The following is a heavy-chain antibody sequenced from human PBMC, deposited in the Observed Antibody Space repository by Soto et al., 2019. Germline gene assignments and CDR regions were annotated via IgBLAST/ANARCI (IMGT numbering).Heavy chain of an antibody. V-gene: IGHV1-2*04. CDR2: INPNSGGT. CDR1: GYTFTGYY. D-gene: IGHD3-3*01. CDR3: ARDVFGQHFDY. Sequence: ALVRVSCKASGYTFTGYYMHCVRQAPGQGLEWMGWINPNSGGTNYAQKFQGWVTMTRDTSISTAYMELSRLRSDDTAVYYCARDVFGQHFDYWGQGTLVTVSS. J-gene: IGHJ4*02.